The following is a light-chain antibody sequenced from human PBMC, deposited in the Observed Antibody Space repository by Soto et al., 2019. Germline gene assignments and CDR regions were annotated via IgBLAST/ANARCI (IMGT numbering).Light chain of an antibody. V-gene: IGKV3-15*01. CDR3: QHYTNWPLN. CDR2: DAS. Sequence: EIVLPQSPVTLSVSPRERATLACSASYDLSSRLAWYQQKPGQAPMLLIYDASTRATDVTARFRGSGSLTEFTPTISGLQSEDCAVYFCQHYTNWPLNFGGGTKVESK. CDR1: YDLSSR. J-gene: IGKJ4*01.